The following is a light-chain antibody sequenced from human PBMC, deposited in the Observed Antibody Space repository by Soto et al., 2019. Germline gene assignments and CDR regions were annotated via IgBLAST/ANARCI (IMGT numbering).Light chain of an antibody. CDR3: AAWDDSRNKV. CDR2: NNN. J-gene: IGLJ1*01. CDR1: NSNIGSNT. Sequence: QSVLTQPPPASGTPGQRVTISCSGSNSNIGSNTVNWYQQLPGTAPKLLIYNNNQRPSGVPDRFSGSKSGTSASLAISGLQSEDEADYYCAAWDDSRNKVFGTGTKVTVL. V-gene: IGLV1-44*01.